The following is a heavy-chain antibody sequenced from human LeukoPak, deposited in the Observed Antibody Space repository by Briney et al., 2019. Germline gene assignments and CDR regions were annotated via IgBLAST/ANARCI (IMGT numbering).Heavy chain of an antibody. J-gene: IGHJ4*02. D-gene: IGHD6-6*01. V-gene: IGHV3-21*01. CDR1: GFTFSSYS. CDR2: ISSSSSYI. Sequence: GRSLRLSCAASGFTFSSYSMNWVRQAPGKGLEWVSSISSSSSYIYYADSVKGRFTISRDNAKNSLYLQMNSLRAEDTAVYYCARGGSMKQLVGRGGRYFDYWGQGTLVTVSS. CDR3: ARGGSMKQLVGRGGRYFDY.